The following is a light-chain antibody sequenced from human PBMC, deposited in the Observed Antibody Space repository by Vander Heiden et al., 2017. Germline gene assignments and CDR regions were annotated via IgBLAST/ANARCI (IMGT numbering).Light chain of an antibody. CDR1: QSVSSN. V-gene: IGKV3-15*01. CDR3: QKYNNWTVT. J-gene: IGKJ1*01. Sequence: EIVMTQSPATLSVSPGERATLSCRASQSVSSNLAGYQQKPGQASRLLIYVASTKATCILARFSGSGSGREFTITISSLQSEDFAVYYCQKYNNWTVTFGQGTKVEIK. CDR2: VAS.